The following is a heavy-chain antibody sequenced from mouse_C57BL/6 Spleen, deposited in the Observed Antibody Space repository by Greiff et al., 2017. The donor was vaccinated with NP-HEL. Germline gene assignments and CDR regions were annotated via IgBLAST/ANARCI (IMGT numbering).Heavy chain of an antibody. V-gene: IGHV1-76*01. CDR3: ARCSPPQATGFDY. CDR2: IYPGSGNT. J-gene: IGHJ2*01. Sequence: QVQLQQSGAELVRPGASVKLSCKASGYTFTDYYINWVKQRPGQGLEWIARIYPGSGNTYYNEKFKGKATLTAEKSSSTAYMQLSSLTSEDSAVYFCARCSPPQATGFDYWGQGTTLTVSS. CDR1: GYTFTDYY. D-gene: IGHD3-2*02.